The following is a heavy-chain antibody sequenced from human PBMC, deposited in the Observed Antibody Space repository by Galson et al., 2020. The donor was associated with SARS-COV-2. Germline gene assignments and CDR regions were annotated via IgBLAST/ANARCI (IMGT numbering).Heavy chain of an antibody. CDR2: IYPGDSDT. Sequence: GESLKISCKGSGYSFTSYWIGWVRQMPGKGLEWMGIIYPGDSDTRYSPSFQGQVTISADKSISTAYLQWSSLKASDTAMYYCACSMYSSSWYEAFDIWGQGTMVTVSS. J-gene: IGHJ3*02. CDR1: GYSFTSYW. D-gene: IGHD6-13*01. V-gene: IGHV5-51*01. CDR3: ACSMYSSSWYEAFDI.